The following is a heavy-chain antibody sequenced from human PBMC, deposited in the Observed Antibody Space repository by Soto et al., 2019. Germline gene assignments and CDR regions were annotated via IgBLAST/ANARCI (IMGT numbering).Heavy chain of an antibody. CDR1: GFTFDDYA. CDR3: AKEDESTVTTGWFDP. V-gene: IGHV3-9*01. CDR2: ISWNSGSI. J-gene: IGHJ5*02. D-gene: IGHD4-17*01. Sequence: EVQLVESGGGLVQPGRSLRLSCAASGFTFDDYAMHWVRQAPGKGLEWVSGISWNSGSIGYADSVKGRFTIYRDNAKNYLYLQMNSLRAEDTALYYCAKEDESTVTTGWFDPWGQGTLVTVSS.